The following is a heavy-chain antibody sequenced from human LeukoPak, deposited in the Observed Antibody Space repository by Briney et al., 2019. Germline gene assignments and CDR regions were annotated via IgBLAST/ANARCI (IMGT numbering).Heavy chain of an antibody. V-gene: IGHV3-23*01. CDR3: SPGGSTIDY. CDR2: ISGSGGST. CDR1: GFTFSSYG. Sequence: GGTLRLSCAASGFTFSSYGMSWVRQAPGKGLEWVSAISGSGGSTYYADSVKGRFTISRDNSKNTLYLQMNSLRAEDTAVYYCSPGGSTIDYWGQGTLVTVSS. D-gene: IGHD1-26*01. J-gene: IGHJ4*02.